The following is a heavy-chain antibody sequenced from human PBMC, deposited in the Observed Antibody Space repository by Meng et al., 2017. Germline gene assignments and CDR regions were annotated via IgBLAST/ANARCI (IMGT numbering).Heavy chain of an antibody. D-gene: IGHD5-24*01. CDR1: GFSRSTSGMC. CDR2: MDWDDDK. V-gene: IGHV2-70*01. CDR3: ARLNVGDGYGAFDY. J-gene: IGHJ4*02. Sequence: SGLTLAKPTQTLTLTCTFSGFSRSTSGMCVSWIRPPPAKALELLTLMDWDDDKYYSTSLKTRLTISKDTSKNQVDITMTNMDPVDTAAYYCARLNVGDGYGAFDYWGQGTLVTVSS.